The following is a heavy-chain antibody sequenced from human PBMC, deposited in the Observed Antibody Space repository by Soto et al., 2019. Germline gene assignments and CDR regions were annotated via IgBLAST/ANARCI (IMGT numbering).Heavy chain of an antibody. CDR3: ARVLSITLGAKPPGHIDF. V-gene: IGHV4-59*01. Sequence: TSETLSLTCTVSGGSISSYYWSWIRQPPGKGLEWIGYIYYSGSTNYNPSLKSRVTISVDTSKNQFSLKLSSVTAADTAVYYCARVLSITLGAKPPGHIDFPGQGTLGTRFS. D-gene: IGHD3-16*01. CDR2: IYYSGST. CDR1: GGSISSYY. J-gene: IGHJ4*02.